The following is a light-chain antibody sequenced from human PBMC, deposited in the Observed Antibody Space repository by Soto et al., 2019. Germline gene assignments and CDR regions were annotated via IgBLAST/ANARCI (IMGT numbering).Light chain of an antibody. Sequence: EIVMTQSPVTLSASPGESATLSCRASQSVDNNVAWYQQKPGQAPRLLIVGSFARATGIPARFSGSGSGTEFTLTISSLQSEDFTVYSCLQYHNLWAFGQGTKV. CDR1: QSVDNN. CDR2: GSF. CDR3: LQYHNLWA. J-gene: IGKJ1*01. V-gene: IGKV3-15*01.